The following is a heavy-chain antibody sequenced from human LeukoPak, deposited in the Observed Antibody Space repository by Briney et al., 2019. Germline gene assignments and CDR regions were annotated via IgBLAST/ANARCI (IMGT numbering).Heavy chain of an antibody. CDR1: GGTFSSYA. J-gene: IGHJ6*03. V-gene: IGHV1-69*13. CDR2: IIPIFGTA. Sequence: ASVKVSCKASGGTFSSYAISWVRQAPGQGLEWMGGIIPIFGTANYAQKFQGRVTITADESTSTAYMELSSLRSEDTAVYYCARDRAGYMDVWGKGTTVTVSS. CDR3: ARDRAGYMDV. D-gene: IGHD3-10*01.